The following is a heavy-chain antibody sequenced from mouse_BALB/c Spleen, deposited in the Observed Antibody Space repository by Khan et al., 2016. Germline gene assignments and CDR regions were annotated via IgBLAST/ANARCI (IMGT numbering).Heavy chain of an antibody. V-gene: IGHV14-3*02. Sequence: IQLVQSGAELVKPGASVKLSCTASGFNIKDTYIHWMKQRPEQGLEWIGRIDPSNDNTKYDPKFQGKATITTDTSSNTDYLQLSRLTSEDAAVYYRARSGEDLMDYWVQGTSVTVSS. CDR3: ARSGEDLMDY. CDR2: IDPSNDNT. CDR1: GFNIKDTY. J-gene: IGHJ4*01. D-gene: IGHD3-1*01.